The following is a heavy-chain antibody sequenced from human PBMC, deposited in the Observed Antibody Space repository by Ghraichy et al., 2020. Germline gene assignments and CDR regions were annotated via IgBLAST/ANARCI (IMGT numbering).Heavy chain of an antibody. CDR3: AKVYGLRAVGDAFDI. V-gene: IGHV3-23*01. J-gene: IGHJ3*02. Sequence: LNISCAASGFTFSSYAMSWVRQAPGKGLEWVSAISGSGGSTYYADSVKGRFTISRDNSKNTLYLQMNSLRAEDTAVYYCAKVYGLRAVGDAFDIWGQGTMVTVSS. D-gene: IGHD4-17*01. CDR1: GFTFSSYA. CDR2: ISGSGGST.